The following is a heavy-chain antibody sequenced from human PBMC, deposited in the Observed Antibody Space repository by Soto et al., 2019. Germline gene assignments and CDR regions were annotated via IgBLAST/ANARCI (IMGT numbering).Heavy chain of an antibody. CDR1: GVTFSSYA. V-gene: IGHV3-23*01. D-gene: IGHD2-8*01. CDR2: ISGSANST. Sequence: PGGSLRLSCAASGVTFSSYAMSWVRQAPGKGLEWVSIISGSANSTFYADSVKGRFTISRDNSKNMLYLQINSLRAEDTAVYYCAKTRGAMIYAISVYGMDVWGQGTTVTVSS. CDR3: AKTRGAMIYAISVYGMDV. J-gene: IGHJ6*02.